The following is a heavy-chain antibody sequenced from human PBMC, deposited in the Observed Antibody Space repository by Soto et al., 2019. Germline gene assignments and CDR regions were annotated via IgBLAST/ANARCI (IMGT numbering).Heavy chain of an antibody. CDR3: ASDLVGASDSYGLDV. Sequence: VGSLRLSCAASGFTFSNYGMHRVRQAPGKGLEWVAIIWHDGNNKYYADSVRGRFVISRDNSKNRLYLQMNSLRAEDTAVYYCASDLVGASDSYGLDVWGQGTPVTVSS. CDR1: GFTFSNYG. D-gene: IGHD1-26*01. CDR2: IWHDGNNK. J-gene: IGHJ6*02. V-gene: IGHV3-33*01.